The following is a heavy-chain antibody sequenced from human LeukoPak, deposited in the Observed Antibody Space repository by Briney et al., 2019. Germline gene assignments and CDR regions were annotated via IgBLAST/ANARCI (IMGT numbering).Heavy chain of an antibody. CDR1: GGAFSSYA. V-gene: IGHV1-69*04. CDR3: ARAGSYDFWSGYYYYGMDV. D-gene: IGHD3-3*01. J-gene: IGHJ6*02. CDR2: IIPILGIA. Sequence: GASVKVSCKASGGAFSSYAISWVRQAPGQGLEWMGRIIPILGIANYAQKFQGRVTITADKSTSTAYMELSSLRSEDTAVYYCARAGSYDFWSGYYYYGMDVWGQGTTVTVSS.